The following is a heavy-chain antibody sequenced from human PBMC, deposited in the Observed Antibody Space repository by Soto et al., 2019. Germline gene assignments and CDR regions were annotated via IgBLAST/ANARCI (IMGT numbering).Heavy chain of an antibody. CDR2: IYHSGST. Sequence: SETLSLTCAVSGGSVNSAGYSWSWIRQPPGKGLEWIGYIYHSGSTYYNPSLKSRVTISLDRSNNHFSLKLSSVTAADTAVYYCARVPIYYDSSGYYHYGTFDIRRKGTMVTVSS. J-gene: IGHJ3*02. D-gene: IGHD3-22*01. CDR3: ARVPIYYDSSGYYHYGTFDI. CDR1: GGSVNSAGYS. V-gene: IGHV4-30-2*01.